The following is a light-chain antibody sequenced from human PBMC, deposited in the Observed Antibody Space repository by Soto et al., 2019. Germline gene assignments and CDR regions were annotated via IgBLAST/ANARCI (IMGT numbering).Light chain of an antibody. Sequence: DIQMTQSPSTLSASVGDRVTITCRASQSISSWLAWYQQKPGKAPKLLSYAASTLQSGVPSRFRGSGSGTEFTLTISSLKPEDFETYYCQQLNSYPITFGQGTRLEIK. V-gene: IGKV1-5*01. J-gene: IGKJ5*01. CDR3: QQLNSYPIT. CDR1: QSISSW. CDR2: AAS.